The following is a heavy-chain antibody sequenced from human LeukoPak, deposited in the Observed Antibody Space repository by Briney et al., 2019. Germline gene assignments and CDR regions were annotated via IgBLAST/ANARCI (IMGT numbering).Heavy chain of an antibody. Sequence: SETLSLTCAVYGGSFSGYYWSWIRQPPGKGLEWIGEINHSGSTNYNPSLKSRVTISVDTSKNQFSLKLSSVTAADTAVYYCARGFPYYYDSRAHNWFDPWGQGTLVTVSS. V-gene: IGHV4-34*01. CDR2: INHSGST. D-gene: IGHD3-22*01. CDR1: GGSFSGYY. CDR3: ARGFPYYYDSRAHNWFDP. J-gene: IGHJ5*02.